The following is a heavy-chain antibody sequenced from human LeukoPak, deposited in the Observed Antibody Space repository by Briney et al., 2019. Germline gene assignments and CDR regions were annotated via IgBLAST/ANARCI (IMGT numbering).Heavy chain of an antibody. J-gene: IGHJ4*02. Sequence: PGGSLRLSCAASGFTFSGYEMHWVRQAPGKELQWVANIKQDGSAKYYVDSVKGRFTISRDNAKNSLYLQMNSLRAEDTAVYYCARVEASGYDYGAFDYWGQGALVTVSS. D-gene: IGHD5-12*01. V-gene: IGHV3-7*01. CDR2: IKQDGSAK. CDR3: ARVEASGYDYGAFDY. CDR1: GFTFSGYE.